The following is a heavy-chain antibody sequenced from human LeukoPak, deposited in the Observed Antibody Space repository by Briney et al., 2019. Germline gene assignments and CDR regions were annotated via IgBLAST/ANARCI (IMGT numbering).Heavy chain of an antibody. CDR2: ISYDGSNK. Sequence: PGRSLRLSCAASGLTFSSHAMHWVRQAPGKGLEWVAVISYDGSNKYYADSVKGRFTISRDNSKNTLYLQMNSLRAEDTAVYYCARDTVVVVAATNPGYWGQGTLVTVSS. D-gene: IGHD2-15*01. V-gene: IGHV3-30*04. J-gene: IGHJ4*02. CDR1: GLTFSSHA. CDR3: ARDTVVVVAATNPGY.